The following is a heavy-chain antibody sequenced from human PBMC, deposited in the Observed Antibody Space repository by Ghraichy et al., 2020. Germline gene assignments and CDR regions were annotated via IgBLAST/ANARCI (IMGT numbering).Heavy chain of an antibody. CDR2: ISTRSSTM. CDR1: GFTFSTYS. Sequence: GGSLRLSCAASGFTFSTYSLNWVRQAPGQGLEWISYISTRSSTMYYADSVRGRFTISRDDAKSSLYLQMNSLRDEDTAVYYCARYAFDSGGYYHDYWGRGTLVTVSS. D-gene: IGHD3-22*01. J-gene: IGHJ4*02. CDR3: ARYAFDSGGYYHDY. V-gene: IGHV3-48*02.